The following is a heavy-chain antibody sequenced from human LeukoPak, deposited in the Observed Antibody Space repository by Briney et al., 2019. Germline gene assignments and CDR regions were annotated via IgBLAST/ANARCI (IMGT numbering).Heavy chain of an antibody. Sequence: ASVKVSCKASGYTFINNWMHWVRQAPGQGLEWMGWISAYNGNTNYAQKVQGRVTMTTDTSTSTAYMELRSLRSDDTAVYYCARGGGLVFLADWGQGTLVTVSS. CDR1: GYTFINNW. V-gene: IGHV1-18*04. CDR3: ARGGGLVFLAD. D-gene: IGHD3-3*02. CDR2: ISAYNGNT. J-gene: IGHJ4*02.